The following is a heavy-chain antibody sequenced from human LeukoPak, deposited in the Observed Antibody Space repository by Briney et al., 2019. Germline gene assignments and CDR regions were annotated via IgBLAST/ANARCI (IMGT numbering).Heavy chain of an antibody. CDR2: ISGSGGST. CDR1: GFTFSSYA. J-gene: IGHJ4*02. D-gene: IGHD3-22*01. CDR3: AKSGINYDSSGYYLDDY. V-gene: IGHV3-23*01. Sequence: PGGSLRLSCAASGFTFSSYAMSWVRQAPGKGLEWVSAISGSGGSTYYADSVKGRFTISRDNSKNTLYLQMNSLRAEDTAVYYCAKSGINYDSSGYYLDDYWGQGTLVTVSS.